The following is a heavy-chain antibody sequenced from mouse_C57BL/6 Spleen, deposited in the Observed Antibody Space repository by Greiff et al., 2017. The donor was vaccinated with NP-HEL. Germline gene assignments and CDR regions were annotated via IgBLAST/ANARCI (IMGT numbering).Heavy chain of an antibody. J-gene: IGHJ2*01. CDR2: IDPEDGDT. D-gene: IGHD1-1*01. CDR3: TGGSSPYYFDY. CDR1: GFNIKDYY. Sequence: EVQLQQSGAELVRPGASVKLSCTASGFNIKDYYMHWVKQRPEQGLEWIGRIDPEDGDTEYAPKFQGKATMTADTSSNTAYLQLSSLTSEDTAVYYCTGGSSPYYFDYWGQGTTLTVSS. V-gene: IGHV14-1*01.